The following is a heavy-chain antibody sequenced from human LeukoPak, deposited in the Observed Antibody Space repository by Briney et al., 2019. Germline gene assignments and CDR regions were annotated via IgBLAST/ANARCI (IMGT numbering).Heavy chain of an antibody. CDR3: AKDYCRDGNCPFPFLDS. CDR1: GFTLTNHG. V-gene: IGHV3-23*01. D-gene: IGHD2-15*01. CDR2: ITGTGGR. Sequence: GGSLRLSCAVSGFTLTNHGVSWVRQAPGKGLEWVSIITGTGGRYYGDSVTGRFILSRDNSKNTVYMKMSSLRAEDTATYYCAKDYCRDGNCPFPFLDSWGQGTLVTVSS. J-gene: IGHJ4*02.